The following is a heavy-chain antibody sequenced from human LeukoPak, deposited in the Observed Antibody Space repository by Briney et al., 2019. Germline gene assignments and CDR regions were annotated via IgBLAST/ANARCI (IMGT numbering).Heavy chain of an antibody. CDR3: ARGVGSSWYTSADY. CDR1: GYSFTSYW. Sequence: GGSLRLSCEGSGYSFTSYWIGWVRQMPGKGLEWMGTIYPGDSDTRYSPSFQGQVTISVDKSISTAYLQWSSLKASDTAMYYCARGVGSSWYTSADYWGQGTLVTVSS. CDR2: IYPGDSDT. D-gene: IGHD6-13*01. J-gene: IGHJ4*02. V-gene: IGHV5-51*01.